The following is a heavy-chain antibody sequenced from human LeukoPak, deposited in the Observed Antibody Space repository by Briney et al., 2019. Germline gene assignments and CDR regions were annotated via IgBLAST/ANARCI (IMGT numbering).Heavy chain of an antibody. J-gene: IGHJ4*02. V-gene: IGHV3-23*01. CDR1: GFTFRSHA. D-gene: IGHD2-8*01. CDR3: AKMLGSYYFDY. Sequence: GSLRLSCVGSGFTFRSHAMSWVRQAPEKGLEFVSGIYENGGTTYYADSVKGRFSISRDNSKNTLYLQMNSLRAEDTAVYYCAKMLGSYYFDYWGQGTLVTVSP. CDR2: IYENGGTT.